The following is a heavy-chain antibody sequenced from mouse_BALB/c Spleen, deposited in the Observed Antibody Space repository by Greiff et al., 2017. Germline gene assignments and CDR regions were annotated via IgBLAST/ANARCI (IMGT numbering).Heavy chain of an antibody. Sequence: DVHLVESGGGLVKPGGSLKLSCAASGFTFSDYYMYWVRQTPEKRLEWVATISDGGSYTYYPDSVKGRFTISRDNAKNNLYLQMSSLKSEDTAMYYCARGNYDYFDYWGQGTTLTVSS. J-gene: IGHJ2*01. D-gene: IGHD2-1*01. V-gene: IGHV5-4*02. CDR3: ARGNYDYFDY. CDR2: ISDGGSYT. CDR1: GFTFSDYY.